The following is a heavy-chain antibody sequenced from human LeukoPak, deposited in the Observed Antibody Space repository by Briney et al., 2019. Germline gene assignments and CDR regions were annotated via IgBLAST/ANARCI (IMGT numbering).Heavy chain of an antibody. CDR3: ASPPHYCSGGSCYGENAFDI. D-gene: IGHD2-15*01. J-gene: IGHJ3*02. CDR2: ISGSGGST. CDR1: GFTFSSYA. Sequence: PGGSLRLFCAASGFTFSSYAMSWVRQAPGKGLEWVSAISGSGGSTYYADSVKGRFTISRDNSKNTLYLQMNSLRAEDTAVYYCASPPHYCSGGSCYGENAFDIWGQGTMVTVSS. V-gene: IGHV3-23*01.